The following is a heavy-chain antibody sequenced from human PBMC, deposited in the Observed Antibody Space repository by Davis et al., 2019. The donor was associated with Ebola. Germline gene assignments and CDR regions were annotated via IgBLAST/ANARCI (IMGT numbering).Heavy chain of an antibody. CDR1: GFTFSSYN. CDR2: ITSRGTTI. J-gene: IGHJ3*02. V-gene: IGHV3-48*02. D-gene: IGHD3-3*01. CDR3: VRERGYLEWLLYAAFDI. Sequence: GGSLRLSCAASGFTFSSYNMNWVRQAPGKGLEWISHITSRGTTIYYADSVKGRFTISRDNAKNSLTLQMNSLRDEDTAVYYCVRERGYLEWLLYAAFDIWGQGTKVIVSS.